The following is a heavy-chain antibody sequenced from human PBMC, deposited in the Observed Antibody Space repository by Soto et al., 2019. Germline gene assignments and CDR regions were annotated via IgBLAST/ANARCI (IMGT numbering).Heavy chain of an antibody. D-gene: IGHD5-12*01. CDR3: AKGSIEYSASVDN. V-gene: IGHV3-23*01. CDR2: ISARGGSS. CDR1: GFSFSSYA. J-gene: IGHJ4*02. Sequence: DVQLLESGGGLVQPGGSLRLSCAASGFSFSSYAMVWVRHAPGKGLEWVAVISARGGSSYFADSVKGRFTLSRDNSKNVLSLEMNSLRAEDTAIYFCAKGSIEYSASVDNWGQGTLVVVSS.